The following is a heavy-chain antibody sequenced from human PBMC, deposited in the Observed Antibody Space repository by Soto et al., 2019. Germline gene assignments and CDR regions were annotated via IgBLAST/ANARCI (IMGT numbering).Heavy chain of an antibody. CDR2: IYYSGST. J-gene: IGHJ5*02. Sequence: PSETLSLTCTVSGGSISSGGYYWSWIRQHPGKGLEWIGYIYYSGSTYYNPSLKSRVTISVDTSKNQFSLKLSSVTAADTAVYYCVNSVTTNWFDPWGQGTLVTVS. V-gene: IGHV4-31*03. CDR1: GGSISSGGYY. D-gene: IGHD4-4*01. CDR3: VNSVTTNWFDP.